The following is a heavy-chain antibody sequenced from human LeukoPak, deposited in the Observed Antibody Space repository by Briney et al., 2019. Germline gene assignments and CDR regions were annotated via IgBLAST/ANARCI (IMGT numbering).Heavy chain of an antibody. CDR2: INPNSGGT. Sequence: ASVKVSCKASGYTFTGYYMHWVRQAPGQGLEWMGWINPNSGGTNYARKFQGRVTMTRDTSISTAYMELTRLRSEDTAVYYCASRFSTSPDAFDIWGQGTMVTVSS. J-gene: IGHJ3*02. CDR1: GYTFTGYY. V-gene: IGHV1-2*02. D-gene: IGHD2/OR15-2a*01. CDR3: ASRFSTSPDAFDI.